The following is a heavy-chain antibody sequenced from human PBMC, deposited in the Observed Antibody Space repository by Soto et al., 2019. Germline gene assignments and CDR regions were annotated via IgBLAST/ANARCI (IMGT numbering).Heavy chain of an antibody. CDR1: GFTFSSYA. Sequence: GGSLRLSCAASGFTFSSYAMSWVRQAPGKGLEWVSAISGSGGSTYYADTVKGRFTISRDNSKNTLNQQKNSMRAEDTAVYYCAKPVTNYDSSGFDYWGQGTLVTVSS. V-gene: IGHV3-23*01. J-gene: IGHJ4*02. CDR3: AKPVTNYDSSGFDY. CDR2: ISGSGGST. D-gene: IGHD3-22*01.